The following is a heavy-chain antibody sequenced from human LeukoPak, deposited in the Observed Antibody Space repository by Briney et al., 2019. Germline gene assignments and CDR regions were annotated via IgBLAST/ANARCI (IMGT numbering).Heavy chain of an antibody. D-gene: IGHD3-22*01. J-gene: IGHJ4*02. CDR3: ARGRKNYYDSSGYSVDFDY. CDR2: INHGGST. Sequence: SETLSLTCAVYGGSFSGYYWSWIRQPPGKGLEWIGEINHGGSTNYNPSLKSRVTISVDTSKNQFSLKLSSVTAADTAVYYCARGRKNYYDSSGYSVDFDYWGQGTLVTVSS. CDR1: GGSFSGYY. V-gene: IGHV4-34*01.